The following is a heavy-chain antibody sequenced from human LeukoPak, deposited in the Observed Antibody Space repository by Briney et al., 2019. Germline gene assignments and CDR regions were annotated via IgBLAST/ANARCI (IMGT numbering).Heavy chain of an antibody. CDR3: ARDGYCSGGSCYLPYYYYYYMDV. Sequence: GGSLRLSCAASGFTFSSYEMNWVRQAPGKGLEWVSYISSSGSTIYYADSVKGRFTISRDNAKNSLYLQMNSLRAEDTAVYYCARDGYCSGGSCYLPYYYYYYMDVWGKGTTVTVSS. CDR1: GFTFSSYE. J-gene: IGHJ6*03. D-gene: IGHD2-15*01. V-gene: IGHV3-48*03. CDR2: ISSSGSTI.